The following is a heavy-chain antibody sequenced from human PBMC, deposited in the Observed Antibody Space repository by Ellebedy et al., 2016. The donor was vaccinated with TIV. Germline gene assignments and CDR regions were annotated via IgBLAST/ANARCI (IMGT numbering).Heavy chain of an antibody. Sequence: AASVKVSCKGFGYTFSDNYIHWVRQAPGQGLEWMGWINPNSGGTTYAQSFQGRLTITRDTSINTAYMELRRLRSDDTAVYYCARDLSVNWFDPWGQGTLVTVSS. V-gene: IGHV1-2*02. CDR1: GYTFSDNY. CDR2: INPNSGGT. D-gene: IGHD5/OR15-5a*01. CDR3: ARDLSVNWFDP. J-gene: IGHJ5*02.